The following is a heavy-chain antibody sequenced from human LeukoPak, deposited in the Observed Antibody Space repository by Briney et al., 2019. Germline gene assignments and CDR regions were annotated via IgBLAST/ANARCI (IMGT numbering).Heavy chain of an antibody. D-gene: IGHD2-21*02. CDR1: GFTFSSYA. J-gene: IGHJ4*02. CDR3: AKAVQYCGGDCPLDY. CDR2: ISGSGADT. Sequence: GGSLRLSCAGSGFTFSSYAMSWVRQAPGKGLEWVSAISGSGADTYYADSVKGRFTISRDNSKNTLYLQMNSLRAEDTAVYYCAKAVQYCGGDCPLDYWGQGTLVTVSS. V-gene: IGHV3-23*01.